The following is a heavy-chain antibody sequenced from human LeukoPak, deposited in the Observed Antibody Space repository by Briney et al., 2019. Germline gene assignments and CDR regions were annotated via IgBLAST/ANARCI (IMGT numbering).Heavy chain of an antibody. Sequence: ASVKVSCKASGGTFSSYAISWVRQAPGQGLEWMGGIIPIFGTANYAQKFQGRVTITADKSTSTAYMELSSLRSEDTAVYYCARGHITMVRGVKGMDVWGKGTTVTVSS. D-gene: IGHD3-10*01. V-gene: IGHV1-69*06. CDR2: IIPIFGTA. CDR3: ARGHITMVRGVKGMDV. J-gene: IGHJ6*04. CDR1: GGTFSSYA.